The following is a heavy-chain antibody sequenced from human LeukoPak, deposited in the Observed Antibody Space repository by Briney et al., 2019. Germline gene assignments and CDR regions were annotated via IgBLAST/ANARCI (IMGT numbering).Heavy chain of an antibody. D-gene: IGHD2-2*02. CDR1: GGSISSGSYY. CDR2: IYTSGST. Sequence: SQTLSLTCTVSGGSISSGSYYWSWIRQPTGKGLEWIGRIYTSGSTNYNPSLKSRVTTSVDTSKNQFSLKLSSVTAADTAVYYCARDHCSSTSCYNDYWGQGTLVTVSS. V-gene: IGHV4-61*02. J-gene: IGHJ4*02. CDR3: ARDHCSSTSCYNDY.